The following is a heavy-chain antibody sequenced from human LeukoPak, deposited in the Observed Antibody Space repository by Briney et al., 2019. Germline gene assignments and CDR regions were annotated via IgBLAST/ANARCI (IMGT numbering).Heavy chain of an antibody. CDR3: ARDHDILTGYTDY. V-gene: IGHV1-18*04. J-gene: IGHJ4*02. Sequence: GASVKVSCKASGYTFTGYYMHWVRQAPGQGLEWMGWISAYNGNTNYAQKLQGRVTMTTDTSTSTAYMELRSLRSDDTAVYYCARDHDILTGYTDYWGQGTLVTVSS. CDR1: GYTFTGYY. D-gene: IGHD3-9*01. CDR2: ISAYNGNT.